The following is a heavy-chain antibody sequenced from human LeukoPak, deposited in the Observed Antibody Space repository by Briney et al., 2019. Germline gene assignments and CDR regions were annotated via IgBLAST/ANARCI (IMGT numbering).Heavy chain of an antibody. D-gene: IGHD5-12*01. V-gene: IGHV3-30*03. J-gene: IGHJ5*02. CDR3: ARDDLAPGYGWFDP. CDR2: ISYDGSNK. Sequence: GGSLRLSCAASGFTFSNYGMHWVRQAPGKGLEWVAVISYDGSNKFYADSVKGRFTISRDNAKNSMYLQMNSLRDEDTAVYYCARDDLAPGYGWFDPWGQGTLVTVSS. CDR1: GFTFSNYG.